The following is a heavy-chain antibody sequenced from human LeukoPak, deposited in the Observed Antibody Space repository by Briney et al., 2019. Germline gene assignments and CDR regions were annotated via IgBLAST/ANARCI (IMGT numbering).Heavy chain of an antibody. J-gene: IGHJ6*03. CDR3: ARDHNWHISYNYYYMDV. Sequence: GGSLRLSCPASGFTVSSYYMTWVRQAPGKGLEWVSIIYDNGATYYADSVKGRFTISRDNSKNTLYLQMNSLRAEDTAVYYCARDHNWHISYNYYYMDVWGKGTTVTVSS. CDR1: GFTVSSYY. V-gene: IGHV3-66*01. CDR2: IYDNGAT. D-gene: IGHD2-21*01.